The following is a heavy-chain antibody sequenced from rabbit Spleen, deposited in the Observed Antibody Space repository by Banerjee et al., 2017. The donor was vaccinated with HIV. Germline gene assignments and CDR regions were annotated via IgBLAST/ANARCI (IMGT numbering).Heavy chain of an antibody. Sequence: QLKESGGGLVQPGGSLKLSCKASGFTLSSYYMNWVRQAPGKGLEWIGYIDPLFGITYYANWVNGRFSISRENAQNTVFLQMTSLTAADTATYFCVRGASSSGYYSLWGPGTLVTVS. CDR3: VRGASSSGYYSL. CDR2: IDPLFGIT. V-gene: IGHV1S7*01. J-gene: IGHJ6*01. CDR1: GFTLSSYY. D-gene: IGHD1-1*01.